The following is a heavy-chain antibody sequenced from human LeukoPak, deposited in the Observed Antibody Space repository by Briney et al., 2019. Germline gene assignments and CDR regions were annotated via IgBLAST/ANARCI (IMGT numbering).Heavy chain of an antibody. Sequence: PGGSLRLSCAASGFTFSSYAMHWVRRAPGKGLEWVAVISYDGSNKYYADSVKGRFTISRDNSKNTLYLQMNSLRAEDTAVYYCARETEMYYFDYWGQGTLVTVSS. CDR1: GFTFSSYA. CDR2: ISYDGSNK. J-gene: IGHJ4*02. V-gene: IGHV3-30-3*01. CDR3: ARETEMYYFDY.